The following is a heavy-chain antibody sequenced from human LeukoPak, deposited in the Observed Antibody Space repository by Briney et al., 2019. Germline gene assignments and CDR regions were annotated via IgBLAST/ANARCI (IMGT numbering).Heavy chain of an antibody. Sequence: LEWMGWINPNSGGTNYAQKFQGRVTMTRDTSISTAYMELSRLRSDDTAVYYCARSWGSLDYWGQGTLVTVSS. CDR3: ARSWGSLDY. V-gene: IGHV1-2*02. D-gene: IGHD7-27*01. CDR2: INPNSGGT. J-gene: IGHJ4*02.